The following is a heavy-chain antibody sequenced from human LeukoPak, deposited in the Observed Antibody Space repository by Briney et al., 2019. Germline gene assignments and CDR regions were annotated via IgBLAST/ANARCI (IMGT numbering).Heavy chain of an antibody. CDR1: GYTFTSYA. J-gene: IGHJ5*02. CDR2: INAGNGNT. CDR3: AREATYIAAPGFDP. Sequence: ASVTVSCKASGYTFTSYAMHWVRQAPGQRLEWMGWINAGNGNTKYSQKFQGRVTITRDTSASTAYMELSSLRSEDTAVYYCAREATYIAAPGFDPWGQGTLVTVSS. D-gene: IGHD6-13*01. V-gene: IGHV1-3*01.